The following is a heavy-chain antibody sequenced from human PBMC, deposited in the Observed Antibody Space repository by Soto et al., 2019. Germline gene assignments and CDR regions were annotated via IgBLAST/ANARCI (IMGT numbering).Heavy chain of an antibody. J-gene: IGHJ6*02. CDR3: ARGGVAPYYYYGMDV. CDR2: ISSYNGDT. Sequence: QVQLVQSGAEVKKPGASVKVSCKASGYTFTRSGISWVRQAPGQGPEWMGWISSYNGDTNYAQTFQGRVTMTTDTSTSTGYMGLRSLRSDETAVYYCARGGVAPYYYYGMDVWGQGTPVTVSS. D-gene: IGHD3-16*01. CDR1: GYTFTRSG. V-gene: IGHV1-18*01.